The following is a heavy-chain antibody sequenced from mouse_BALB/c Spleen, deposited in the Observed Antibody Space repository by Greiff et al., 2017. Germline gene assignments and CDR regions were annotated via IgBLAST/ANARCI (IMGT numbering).Heavy chain of an antibody. CDR2: ISTYNGNT. CDR3: ARSRSDYDVVKNAMDY. Sequence: VQGVESGPEVVRPGVSVKISCKGSGYTFTDYAMHWVKQSHAKSLEWIGVISTYNGNTNYNQKFKGKATMTVDKSSSTAYMELARLTSEDSAIYYCARSRSDYDVVKNAMDYWGQGTSVTVSS. D-gene: IGHD2-4*01. CDR1: GYTFTDYA. J-gene: IGHJ4*01. V-gene: IGHV1-67*01.